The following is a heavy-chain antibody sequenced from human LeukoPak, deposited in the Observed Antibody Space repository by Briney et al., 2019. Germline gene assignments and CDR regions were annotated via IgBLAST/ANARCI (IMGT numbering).Heavy chain of an antibody. CDR2: ISGSGGST. CDR1: GFTFSSYA. CDR3: AKDSRLWFGENFDY. J-gene: IGHJ4*02. D-gene: IGHD3-10*01. V-gene: IGHV3-23*01. Sequence: GGPLRLSCAASGFTFSSYAMNWVRQAPGKGLEWVSAISGSGGSTYYADSVKGRFTISRDNSKNTLYLQMNSLRAEDTAVYYCAKDSRLWFGENFDYRGQGTLVTVSS.